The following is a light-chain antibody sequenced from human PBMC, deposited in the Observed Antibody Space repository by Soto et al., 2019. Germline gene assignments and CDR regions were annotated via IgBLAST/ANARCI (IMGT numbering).Light chain of an antibody. Sequence: EIVMPQSPVTLSASPGERVTLSCRASQSVNINLAWYQQRPGQAPRVLIYGASNRASGIPDRFSGSGSGTDFTLTISSLEPDDFALYYCQQYKDWPPLTFGGGTRVEIK. CDR1: QSVNIN. V-gene: IGKV3D-15*01. CDR3: QQYKDWPPLT. J-gene: IGKJ4*01. CDR2: GAS.